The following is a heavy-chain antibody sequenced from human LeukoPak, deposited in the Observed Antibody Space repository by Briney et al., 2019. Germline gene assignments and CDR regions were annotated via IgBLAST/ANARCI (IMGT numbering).Heavy chain of an antibody. CDR2: IYYSGST. CDR1: GGSISSYY. V-gene: IGHV4-59*01. Sequence: SETLSLTCTVSGGSISSYYWSWIRQPPGKGLEWIGYIYYSGSTNYNPSLKSRVTISVDTSKNQCSLKLSSVPAADTAVYYCARGVLYYYDSSGYPSTGYYYMDVWGKGTTVTVSS. CDR3: ARGVLYYYDSSGYPSTGYYYMDV. D-gene: IGHD3-22*01. J-gene: IGHJ6*03.